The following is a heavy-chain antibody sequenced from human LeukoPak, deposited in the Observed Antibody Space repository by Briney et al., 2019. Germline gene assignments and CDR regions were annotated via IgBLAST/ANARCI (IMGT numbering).Heavy chain of an antibody. J-gene: IGHJ4*02. Sequence: GESLKISCKGSGYSFNSYWIGWVRQMPGKGLEWMGLIYPGDSDTRYSPSFQGQVTISADKSISTAHLQWSSLKTSDTAMYYCARRYYDSSGYSRHFDYWGQGTLVTVSS. CDR1: GYSFNSYW. V-gene: IGHV5-51*01. CDR3: ARRYYDSSGYSRHFDY. CDR2: IYPGDSDT. D-gene: IGHD3-22*01.